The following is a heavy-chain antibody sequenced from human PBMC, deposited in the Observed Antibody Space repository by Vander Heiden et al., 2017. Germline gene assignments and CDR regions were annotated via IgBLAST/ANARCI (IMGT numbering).Heavy chain of an antibody. D-gene: IGHD3-16*01. V-gene: IGHV3-33*08. CDR3: ASWWGTYYGV. CDR1: AFSFSSNG. J-gene: IGHJ4*02. CDR2: IWYDGSDK. Sequence: QVQLVESRVGVVPSGTSLTLLWAPSAFSFSSNGAPWLRQPPGKGLEWVSYIWYDGSDKFFADSVKGRFTISRDNSKNILYLQMNNLRDDDTAVYYCASWWGTYYGVWGQGTLVTVSS.